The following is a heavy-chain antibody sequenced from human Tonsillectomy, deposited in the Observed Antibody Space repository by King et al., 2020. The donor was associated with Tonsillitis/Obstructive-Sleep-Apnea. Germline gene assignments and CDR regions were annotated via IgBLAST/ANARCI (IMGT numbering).Heavy chain of an antibody. D-gene: IGHD2-2*03. V-gene: IGHV3-74*01. CDR3: ARDRGLDIVVVPAANFDP. CDR2: INSDGSST. J-gene: IGHJ5*02. Sequence: VQLVESGGGLVQPGGSLRLSCAASGFTFSSYWMHWVRQAPGEGLVWVSRINSDGSSTSYADSVKGRSTISRDNAKNTLSLQMHSLRAEDTAVYYCARDRGLDIVVVPAANFDPWGQGTLVTVSS. CDR1: GFTFSSYW.